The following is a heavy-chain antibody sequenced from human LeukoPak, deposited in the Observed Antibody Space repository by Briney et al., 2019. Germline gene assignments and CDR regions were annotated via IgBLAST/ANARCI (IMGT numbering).Heavy chain of an antibody. CDR1: GGTFSSYA. D-gene: IGHD3-10*01. CDR3: AKDRYYYGSGLQRDY. J-gene: IGHJ4*02. V-gene: IGHV1-69*04. CDR2: IIPILGIA. Sequence: SVKVSCKASGGTFSSYAISWVRQAPGQGLEWMGRIIPILGIANYAQKFQGRVTITADKSTSTAYMELSSLRSEDTAVYYCAKDRYYYGSGLQRDYWGQGTLVTVSS.